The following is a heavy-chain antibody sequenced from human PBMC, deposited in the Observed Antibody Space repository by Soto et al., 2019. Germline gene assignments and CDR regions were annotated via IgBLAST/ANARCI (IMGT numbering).Heavy chain of an antibody. CDR3: ARYSSGWYVAAFDI. CDR1: GFTFSDYY. D-gene: IGHD6-19*01. Sequence: PRGSLRLSCAASGFTFSDYYMSWIRQAPGKGLEWVSYISSSGSTIYYADSVKGRFTISRDNAKNSLYLQMNSLRAEDTAVYYCARYSSGWYVAAFDIWGQGTMVTVSS. V-gene: IGHV3-11*01. J-gene: IGHJ3*02. CDR2: ISSSGSTI.